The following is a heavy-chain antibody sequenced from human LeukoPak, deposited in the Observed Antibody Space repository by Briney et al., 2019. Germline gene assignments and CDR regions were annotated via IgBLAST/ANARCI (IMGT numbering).Heavy chain of an antibody. D-gene: IGHD3-10*01. J-gene: IGHJ5*02. CDR1: GGSISSSSYY. CDR3: ARGGGDYNGSGDWFDP. Sequence: SETLSLTCTVSGGSISSSSYYWGWIRQPPGKGLEWIGSIYYSGSTYYNPSLRSRVTISVDTSRGHFSLRLTSVTAADTAIYYCARGGGDYNGSGDWFDPWGQGTLVTVSS. V-gene: IGHV4-39*07. CDR2: IYYSGST.